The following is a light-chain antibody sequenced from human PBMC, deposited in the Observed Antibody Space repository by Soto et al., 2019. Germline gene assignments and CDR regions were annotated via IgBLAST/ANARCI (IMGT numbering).Light chain of an antibody. J-gene: IGLJ2*01. CDR3: QVWDSSSDGVV. Sequence: SYELTQPPSVSVAPGQTATITCGGNNIGSKSVHWYQQRPVQAPVLVVYDDSDRPSGIPERFSGSNSGNTATLSINRVEAGDEADYHCQVWDSSSDGVVFGGGTKLTVL. CDR2: DDS. CDR1: NIGSKS. V-gene: IGLV3-21*02.